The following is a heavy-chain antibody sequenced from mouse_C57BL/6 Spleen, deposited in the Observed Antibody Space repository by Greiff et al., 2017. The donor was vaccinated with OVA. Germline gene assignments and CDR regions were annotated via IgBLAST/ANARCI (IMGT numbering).Heavy chain of an antibody. V-gene: IGHV1-39*01. J-gene: IGHJ1*03. Sequence: EVQLQESGPELVKPGASVKISCKASGYSFTDYNMNWVKQSNGKSLEWIGVINPNYGTTSYNQKFKGKATLTVDQSSSTAYMQLNSLTSEDSAVYYCARDYGSSYDVLRYWGVDVWGTGTTVTVSS. CDR3: ARDYGSSYDVLRYWGVDV. CDR2: INPNYGTT. D-gene: IGHD1-1*01. CDR1: GYSFTDYN.